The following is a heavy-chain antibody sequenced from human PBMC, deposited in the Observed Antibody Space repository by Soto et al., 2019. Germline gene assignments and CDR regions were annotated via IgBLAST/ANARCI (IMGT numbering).Heavy chain of an antibody. J-gene: IGHJ6*02. CDR1: GGTFSSYA. CDR3: ARDRGGIYYYYGMDV. CDR2: IIPIFGTA. D-gene: IGHD3-10*01. Sequence: QVQLVQSGAEVKKPGSSVKVSCKASGGTFSSYAISWVRQAPGQGLERMGGIIPIFGTANYAQKFQGRVTITADESTSTAYTGLSSLRSEDTAVYYGARDRGGIYYYYGMDVWGQGTTVTVSS. V-gene: IGHV1-69*01.